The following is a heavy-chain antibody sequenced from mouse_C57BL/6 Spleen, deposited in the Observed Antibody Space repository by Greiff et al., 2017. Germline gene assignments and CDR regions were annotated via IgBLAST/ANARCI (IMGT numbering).Heavy chain of an antibody. V-gene: IGHV1-19*01. CDR3: ARKCYYGSSEPYWYFDV. Sequence: EVMLVESGAVLVKPGASVKMSCKASGYTFTDYYMNWVKQSHGKSLEWIGVITPYNGGTSYNQKFKGKATLTVDKSSSTAYMELTSLTSEESAVYYCARKCYYGSSEPYWYFDVWGTGTTVTVSS. CDR2: ITPYNGGT. D-gene: IGHD1-1*01. J-gene: IGHJ1*03. CDR1: GYTFTDYY.